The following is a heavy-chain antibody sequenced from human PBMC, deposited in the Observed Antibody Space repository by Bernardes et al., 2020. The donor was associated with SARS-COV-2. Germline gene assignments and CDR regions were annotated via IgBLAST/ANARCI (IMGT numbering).Heavy chain of an antibody. CDR1: GDSIRTSDYY. CDR3: ARAHYGGTYYYYYGMDV. Sequence: SETLSLTCSVSGDSIRTSDYYWGWIRRPPGKGLEWIGSRYRDGSTYYDPSLKSRVTISADTSKNQFSLKLTSVTSTDTAVYYCARAHYGGTYYYYYGMDVWGQGTTVTVSS. D-gene: IGHD4-17*01. CDR2: RYRDGST. J-gene: IGHJ6*02. V-gene: IGHV4-39*01.